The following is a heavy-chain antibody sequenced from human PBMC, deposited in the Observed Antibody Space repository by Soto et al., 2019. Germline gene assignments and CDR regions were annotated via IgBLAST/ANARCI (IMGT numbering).Heavy chain of an antibody. V-gene: IGHV4-59*01. CDR3: ATSGSLSYYYYYMDV. Sequence: PSETLSLTCTVSGGSISSYYWSWIRQPPGKGLEWIGYIYYSGSTNYNPSLKSRVTISVDTSKNQFSLKLSSVTAADTAVYYCATSGSLSYYYYYMDVWGKGTTVTVSS. J-gene: IGHJ6*03. CDR2: IYYSGST. CDR1: GGSISSYY.